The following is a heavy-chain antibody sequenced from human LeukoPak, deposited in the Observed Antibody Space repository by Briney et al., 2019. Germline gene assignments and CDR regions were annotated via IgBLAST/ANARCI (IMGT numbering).Heavy chain of an antibody. CDR3: ARADPDSMAPIDY. D-gene: IGHD2/OR15-2a*01. CDR1: GGSISSYY. J-gene: IGHJ4*02. CDR2: IYYSGST. Sequence: SEALSLTCTVSGGSISSYYWSWIRQPPGKGLEWIGYIYYSGSTNYNPSLKSRVTISVDTSKNQFSLKLSSVTAADTAVYYCARADPDSMAPIDYWGQGTLVTVSS. V-gene: IGHV4-59*01.